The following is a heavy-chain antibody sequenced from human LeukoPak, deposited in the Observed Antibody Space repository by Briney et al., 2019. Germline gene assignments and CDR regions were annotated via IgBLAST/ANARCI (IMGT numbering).Heavy chain of an antibody. CDR2: IYHSGST. CDR1: GYSLSSGYY. V-gene: IGHV4-38-2*01. D-gene: IGHD1-26*01. J-gene: IGHJ4*02. CDR3: ASRAGGSPLTR. Sequence: SQTLSLTCAVSGYSLSSGYYWGWIRQPPAKGLAWIGSIYHSGSTYYNPSLKSRVTISVDTSKNQFSLKLSSVTAADTAVYYCASRAGGSPLTRWGQGTLVTVSS.